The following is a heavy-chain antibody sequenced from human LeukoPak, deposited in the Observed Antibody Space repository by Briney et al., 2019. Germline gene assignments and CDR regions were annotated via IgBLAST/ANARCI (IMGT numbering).Heavy chain of an antibody. D-gene: IGHD3-10*01. CDR3: ARGITMVRGVIPAIFDY. V-gene: IGHV4-39*01. Sequence: SETLSLTCTVSGGSISSSSYYWGWIRQPPGKGLEWSGSIYYSGSTYYNPSLKSRVTITVDSSKNQFSLQLSSVTAADTAVYYCARGITMVRGVIPAIFDYWGQGTLVTVSS. J-gene: IGHJ4*02. CDR2: IYYSGST. CDR1: GGSISSSSYY.